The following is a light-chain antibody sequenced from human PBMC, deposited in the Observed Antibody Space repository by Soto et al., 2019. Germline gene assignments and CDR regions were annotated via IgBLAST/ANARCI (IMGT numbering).Light chain of an antibody. J-gene: IGLJ2*01. CDR2: RNN. Sequence: QSVLAHPPSASGTPGQRVTISCSGSSSNIVSNYVYWYQQLPGTAPKHLIYRNNQRPSGVPDRFSGSKSDTSASLAISVLRSEDEADYYCATWDDSLSDVVFGGGTKLTVL. CDR3: ATWDDSLSDVV. CDR1: SSNIVSNY. V-gene: IGLV1-47*01.